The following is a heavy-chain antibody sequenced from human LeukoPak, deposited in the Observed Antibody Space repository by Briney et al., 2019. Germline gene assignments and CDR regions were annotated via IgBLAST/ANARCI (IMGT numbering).Heavy chain of an antibody. D-gene: IGHD6-19*01. CDR3: ARRGAGTHFDY. Sequence: ASVKVSCKASGYTFTSFDINWVRQATGQGLQWMGWMNPNSDNTAYAQKFQGRVSMTWNTSISTAYMELSSLRSEDTAVYYCARRGAGTHFDYWGKGTLVTVSS. V-gene: IGHV1-8*01. J-gene: IGHJ4*02. CDR2: MNPNSDNT. CDR1: GYTFTSFD.